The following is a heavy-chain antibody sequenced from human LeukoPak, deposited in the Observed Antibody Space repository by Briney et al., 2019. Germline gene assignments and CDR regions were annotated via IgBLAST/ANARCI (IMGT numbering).Heavy chain of an antibody. J-gene: IGHJ4*02. Sequence: TGGSLRLSCTVSGFTVSSNSMSWVRQAPGKGLEWVSFIYSDNTHYSDSVKGRFTISRDNSKNTLYLQMNSLKTEDTAVYYCTRVLYVVGARRLNFDYWGQGTLVTVSS. CDR3: TRVLYVVGARRLNFDY. V-gene: IGHV3-53*01. CDR1: GFTVSSNS. D-gene: IGHD1-26*01. CDR2: IYSDNT.